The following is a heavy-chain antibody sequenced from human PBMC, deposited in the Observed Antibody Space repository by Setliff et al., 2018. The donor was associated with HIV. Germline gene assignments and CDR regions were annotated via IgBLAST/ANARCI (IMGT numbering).Heavy chain of an antibody. J-gene: IGHJ3*02. CDR1: GFIFSNYW. D-gene: IGHD6-19*01. Sequence: GGALRLSCAASGFIFSNYWMHWVRQAPGKGLVWVSRINSDGSSISYADSVKGRFTISRDNAKNTLYLQMNSLRGEDTAVYYCARHSDWYGNDAFDIWGQGTRVTVSS. CDR2: INSDGSSI. V-gene: IGHV3-74*01. CDR3: ARHSDWYGNDAFDI.